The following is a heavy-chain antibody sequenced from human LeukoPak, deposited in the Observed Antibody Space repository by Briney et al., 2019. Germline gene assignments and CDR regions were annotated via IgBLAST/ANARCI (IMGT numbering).Heavy chain of an antibody. CDR3: ARDSRYYYDSSGLPVKFDY. V-gene: IGHV1-69*13. Sequence: ASVKVSCKASGGTFSSYAISWVRQAPGQGLEWMGGIIPIFGTANYAQKFQGRVTITADESTSTAYMELSSLRSEDTAVYYCARDSRYYYDSSGLPVKFDYWGQGTLVTASS. CDR2: IIPIFGTA. J-gene: IGHJ4*02. D-gene: IGHD3-22*01. CDR1: GGTFSSYA.